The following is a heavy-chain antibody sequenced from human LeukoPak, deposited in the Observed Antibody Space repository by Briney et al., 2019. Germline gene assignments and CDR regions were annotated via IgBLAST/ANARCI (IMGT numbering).Heavy chain of an antibody. D-gene: IGHD3-22*01. Sequence: SETLSLTCTVSGGSISIGDYYWSWIRQPPGKGLEWIGYIYYSGSTYYNPSLKSRVTISVDTSKNQFSLKLSSVTAADTAVYYCARSDRPYDSSGYHYWGQGTLVTVSS. J-gene: IGHJ4*02. CDR1: GGSISIGDYY. CDR2: IYYSGST. V-gene: IGHV4-30-4*01. CDR3: ARSDRPYDSSGYHY.